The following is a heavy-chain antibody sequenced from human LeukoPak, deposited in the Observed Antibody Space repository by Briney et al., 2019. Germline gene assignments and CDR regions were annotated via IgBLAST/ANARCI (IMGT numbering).Heavy chain of an antibody. CDR2: VSNSGDYI. CDR1: GFTFRSYE. Sequence: PGGSLRLSCEDSGFTFRSYEMNWVRQAPGKGLEWVSSVSNSGDYIHYADSVKGRFTISRDNSKNSLYLQMNSLRAEDTAVYYCARALIGYYFDYWGQGTLVTVSS. V-gene: IGHV3-21*06. D-gene: IGHD2-8*01. J-gene: IGHJ4*02. CDR3: ARALIGYYFDY.